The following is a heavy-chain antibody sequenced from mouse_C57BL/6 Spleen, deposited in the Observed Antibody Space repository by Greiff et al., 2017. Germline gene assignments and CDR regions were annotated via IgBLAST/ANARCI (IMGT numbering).Heavy chain of an antibody. CDR2: ISYDGSN. CDR1: GYSITSGYY. J-gene: IGHJ4*01. CDR3: AGSMITTVYYYAMDY. V-gene: IGHV3-6*01. D-gene: IGHD2-4*01. Sequence: EVQLQESGPGLVKPSQSLSLTCSVTGYSITSGYYWNWIRQFPGNKLEWMGYISYDGSNNYNPSLKNRISITRDTSKNQFFLKLNSVTTEDTATYYCAGSMITTVYYYAMDYWGQGTSVTVSS.